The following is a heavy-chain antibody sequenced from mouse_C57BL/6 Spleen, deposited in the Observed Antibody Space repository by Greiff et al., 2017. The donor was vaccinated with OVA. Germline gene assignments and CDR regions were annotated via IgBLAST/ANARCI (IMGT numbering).Heavy chain of an antibody. J-gene: IGHJ1*03. CDR3: ASALFYYGSSDGGYFDV. CDR2: ISYDGSN. D-gene: IGHD1-1*01. CDR1: GYSITSGYY. V-gene: IGHV3-6*01. Sequence: DVKLQESGPGLVKPSQSLSLTCSVTGYSITSGYYWNWIRQFPGNKLEWMGYISYDGSNNYNPSLKNRISITRDTSKNQFFLKLNSVTTEDTATYYCASALFYYGSSDGGYFDVWGTGTTVTVSS.